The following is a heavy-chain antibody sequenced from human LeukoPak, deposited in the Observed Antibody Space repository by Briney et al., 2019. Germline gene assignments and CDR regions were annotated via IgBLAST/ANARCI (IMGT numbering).Heavy chain of an antibody. J-gene: IGHJ6*04. CDR1: GFTFGSSW. CDR3: ASGRWPHTNSWWMDV. Sequence: GGSLRLSCAASGFTFGSSWMHWVRQTPGKGLLWVSRINSDASTTNYGDSVKGRFTISRDNAKNTLYLQMNSLRAEDTAVYYCASGRWPHTNSWWMDVWGKGTTVIVSS. CDR2: INSDASTT. V-gene: IGHV3-74*01. D-gene: IGHD6-13*01.